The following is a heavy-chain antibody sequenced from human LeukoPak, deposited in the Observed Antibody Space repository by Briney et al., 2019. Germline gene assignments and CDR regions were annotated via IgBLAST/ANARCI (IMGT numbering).Heavy chain of an antibody. J-gene: IGHJ5*02. Sequence: GGSLRLSCAASGFTFSSYGMSWVRQAPGKGLEWVADINPDGSQKYSVDSVKGRFTISRDNAKNSLFLQMNSLRAEDTAVYYCVRQMIRFWFDPWGQGTQVTVSS. CDR1: GFTFSSYG. V-gene: IGHV3-7*01. CDR2: INPDGSQK. CDR3: VRQMIRFWFDP. D-gene: IGHD3-16*01.